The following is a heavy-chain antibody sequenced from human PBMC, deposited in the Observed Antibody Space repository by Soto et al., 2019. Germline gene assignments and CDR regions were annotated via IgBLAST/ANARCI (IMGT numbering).Heavy chain of an antibody. CDR1: GYPFSDYY. J-gene: IGHJ4*02. Sequence: ASVKVSCKTSGYPFSDYYIHWVRQAPGHDFEWMGWINPKTGRANYAQKFQGRVTMARNTSINTAYMELSSLTSDDTAVYYCERAPGGTGYLDSWGQGLLVTVSS. CDR2: INPKTGRA. D-gene: IGHD1-1*01. V-gene: IGHV1-2*02. CDR3: ERAPGGTGYLDS.